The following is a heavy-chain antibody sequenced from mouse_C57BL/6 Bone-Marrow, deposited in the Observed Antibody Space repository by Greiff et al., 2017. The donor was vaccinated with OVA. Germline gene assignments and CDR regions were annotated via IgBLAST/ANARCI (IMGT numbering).Heavy chain of an antibody. Sequence: EVKVVESGEGLVKPGGSLKLSCAASGFTFSSYAMSWVRQTPEKRLEWVAYISSGGDYIYYADTVKGRFTISRDNARNTLYLQMSSLKSEDTAMYYCTRDLGFYAMDYWGQGTSVTVSS. CDR3: TRDLGFYAMDY. CDR1: GFTFSSYA. J-gene: IGHJ4*01. CDR2: ISSGGDYI. V-gene: IGHV5-9-1*02. D-gene: IGHD4-1*01.